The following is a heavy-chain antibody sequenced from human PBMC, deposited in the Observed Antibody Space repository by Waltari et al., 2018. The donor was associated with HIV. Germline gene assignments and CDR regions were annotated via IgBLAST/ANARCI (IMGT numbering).Heavy chain of an antibody. CDR1: GFTFSSYW. CDR2: IKQDGSEK. Sequence: EVQLVESGGGLVQPGGSLRLSCAASGFTFSSYWMSWVRQAPGKGLEWVANIKQDGSEKYYVDSVKGRFTISRDNAKNSLYLQMNSLRAEDTAVYYCARGLVGGPMIVYAFDIWGQGTMVTVSS. CDR3: ARGLVGGPMIVYAFDI. V-gene: IGHV3-7*01. D-gene: IGHD3-22*01. J-gene: IGHJ3*02.